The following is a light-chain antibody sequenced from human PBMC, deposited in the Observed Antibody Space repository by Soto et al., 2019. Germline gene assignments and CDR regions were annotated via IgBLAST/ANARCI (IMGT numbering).Light chain of an antibody. CDR2: DDS. V-gene: IGLV3-21*02. J-gene: IGLJ1*01. CDR3: QVWDSTGDHYV. CDR1: NIGSKS. Sequence: SYELTQPPSVSVAPGQTASLTCGGTNIGSKSVHWYQQKPGQAPVLVVYDDSDRPSGIPERFSGSNSRNTATLTISRVEAGEEADYYCQVWDSTGDHYVFGTGTKLTVL.